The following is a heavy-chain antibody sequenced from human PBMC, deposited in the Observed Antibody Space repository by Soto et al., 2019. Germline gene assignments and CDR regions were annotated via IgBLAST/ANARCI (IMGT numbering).Heavy chain of an antibody. CDR3: AKDFEIVATIVGY. D-gene: IGHD5-12*01. V-gene: IGHV3-23*01. CDR1: GYTVRSYA. J-gene: IGHJ4*02. Sequence: GGSLGLARAACGYTVRSYAVSWVCQAKGKGLEWVSAISGSGGSTYYADSVKGRFTISRDNSKNTLYLQMNSLRAEDTAVYYCAKDFEIVATIVGYCGQGTLGTVSS. CDR2: ISGSGGST.